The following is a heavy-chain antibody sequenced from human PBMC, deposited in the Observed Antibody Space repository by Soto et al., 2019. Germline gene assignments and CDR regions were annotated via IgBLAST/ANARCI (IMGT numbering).Heavy chain of an antibody. CDR3: ASFPMYYDFWSGYFS. Sequence: ASVKVSCKASGYTFTGYYMHWVRQAPGQGLEWMGWINPNSGGTNYAQKFQGRVTMTRDTSISTAYMELSRLRSDDTAVYYCASFPMYYDFWSGYFSWGQGTLVTVSS. D-gene: IGHD3-3*01. J-gene: IGHJ5*02. CDR1: GYTFTGYY. CDR2: INPNSGGT. V-gene: IGHV1-2*02.